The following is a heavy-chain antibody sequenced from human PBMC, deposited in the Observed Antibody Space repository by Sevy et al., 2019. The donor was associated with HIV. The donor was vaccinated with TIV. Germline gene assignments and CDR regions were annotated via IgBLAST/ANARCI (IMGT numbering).Heavy chain of an antibody. Sequence: GGSLRLSCAASGFTFSSYAMHWVRQAPGKGLEWVAVISYDGSNKYYGDSVKGRFTISRDNSKNTLYLQMNSLRAEDTAVYYCARDPPGDIVATMYFDYWGQGTLVTVSS. CDR3: ARDPPGDIVATMYFDY. CDR2: ISYDGSNK. J-gene: IGHJ4*02. V-gene: IGHV3-30-3*01. CDR1: GFTFSSYA. D-gene: IGHD5-12*01.